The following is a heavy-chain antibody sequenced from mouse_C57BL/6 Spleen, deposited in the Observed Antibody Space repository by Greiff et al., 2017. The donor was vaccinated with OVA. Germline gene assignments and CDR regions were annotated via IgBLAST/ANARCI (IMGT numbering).Heavy chain of an antibody. CDR3: VRENGLHWFAY. CDR2: IRSKSNNYAT. V-gene: IGHV10-1*01. J-gene: IGHJ3*01. CDR1: GFSFNTYA. Sequence: EVKLVESGGGLVQPKGSLKLSCAASGFSFNTYAMNWVRQAPGKGLEWVARIRSKSNNYATYYADSVKDRFTISRDDSESMLYLQMNNLKTEDTAMYYCVRENGLHWFAYWGQGTLVTVSA. D-gene: IGHD3-1*01.